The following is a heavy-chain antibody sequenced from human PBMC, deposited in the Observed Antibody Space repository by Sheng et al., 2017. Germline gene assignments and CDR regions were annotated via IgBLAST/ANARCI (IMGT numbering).Heavy chain of an antibody. V-gene: IGHV1-69*04. J-gene: IGHJ4*02. CDR3: ASAHRGNFISAFDY. Sequence: QVHLVQSGAEVKKPGSSVKVSCKSSGGTFSKYALSWVRQAPGQGLEWMGGIIPIDDVPNYAQRFQGRITITADKSTSTAYLEVTSLRLEDTAVFYCASAHRGNFISAFDYWGQGTLITVSS. CDR1: GGTFSKYA. D-gene: IGHD3-10*01. CDR2: IIPIDDVP.